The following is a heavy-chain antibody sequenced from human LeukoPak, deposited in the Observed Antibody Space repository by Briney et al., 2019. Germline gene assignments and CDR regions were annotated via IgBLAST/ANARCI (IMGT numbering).Heavy chain of an antibody. CDR3: AELGITMIGGV. CDR2: ISSSGRTI. Sequence: GGSLRLSCAASGFTFSSYEMNWVRQAPGKGLEWVSYISSSGRTIYYADSVKGRFTISRDNAKNSLYLQMNSLRAEDTAVYYCAELGITMIGGVWGKGTTVTISS. D-gene: IGHD3-10*02. V-gene: IGHV3-48*03. J-gene: IGHJ6*04. CDR1: GFTFSSYE.